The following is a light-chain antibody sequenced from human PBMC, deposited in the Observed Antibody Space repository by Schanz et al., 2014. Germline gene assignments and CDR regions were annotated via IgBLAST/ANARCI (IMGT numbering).Light chain of an antibody. J-gene: IGLJ1*01. CDR1: SSDVGGYNF. CDR3: SSYAGGNIA. V-gene: IGLV2-11*01. Sequence: QSALTQPRSVSGSPGQSVTISCTGTSSDVGGYNFVSWYQQHPGKGPKVMIYDVSKRPSGVPGRFSGSKSGNTASLTISGLQAEDEADYYCSSYAGGNIAFGTGTKLTVL. CDR2: DVS.